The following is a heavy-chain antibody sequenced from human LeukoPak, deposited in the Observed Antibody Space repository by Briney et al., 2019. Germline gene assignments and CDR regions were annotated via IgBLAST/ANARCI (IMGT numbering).Heavy chain of an antibody. V-gene: IGHV4-59*08. J-gene: IGHJ4*02. Sequence: PSETLSLTCTVSGGSISSYYWSWIRQPPGKGLEWIGYIYYSGSTNYNPSLKSRVTISVDTSKNQFPLKLSSVTAADTAVYYCARLGHSGYDRHFDYWGQGTLVTVSS. D-gene: IGHD5-12*01. CDR2: IYYSGST. CDR3: ARLGHSGYDRHFDY. CDR1: GGSISSYY.